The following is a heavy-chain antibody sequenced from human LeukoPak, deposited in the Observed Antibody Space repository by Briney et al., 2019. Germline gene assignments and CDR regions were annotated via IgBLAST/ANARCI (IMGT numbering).Heavy chain of an antibody. CDR3: ARDPDHAYYDLYCYYGMDV. Sequence: PGGALRLSCAASGFTFSDYYMSWIRQAPGKGLEWVSYISSSGSTIYYADSVKGRFTISRDNAKNSLYLQMNSLRAEDTAVYYCARDPDHAYYDLYCYYGMDVWGQGTTVTVSS. D-gene: IGHD3-22*01. V-gene: IGHV3-11*01. J-gene: IGHJ6*02. CDR1: GFTFSDYY. CDR2: ISSSGSTI.